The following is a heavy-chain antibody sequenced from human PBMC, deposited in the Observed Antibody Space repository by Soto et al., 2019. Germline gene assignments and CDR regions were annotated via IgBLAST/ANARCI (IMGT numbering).Heavy chain of an antibody. Sequence: PGGSLRLSCAASGFTFSNYWMTWVRQAPGKGLEWVARIKEDGSEKYHVDSVKGRFTIFRDNAKNSLYLQMNSLRPEDTAVYYCARVATPISRNDHWRQGTLVTVSS. CDR2: IKEDGSEK. J-gene: IGHJ4*02. V-gene: IGHV3-7*03. CDR1: GFTFSNYW. CDR3: ARVATPISRNDH.